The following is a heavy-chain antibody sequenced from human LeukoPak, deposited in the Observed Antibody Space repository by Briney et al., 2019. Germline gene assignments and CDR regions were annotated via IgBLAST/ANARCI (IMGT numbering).Heavy chain of an antibody. Sequence: PGGSLRLSCAASGFTVSSNYMSWVRQAPGKGLEWVSVIYSGGSTYYADSVKGRFTISSDNSKNTLYLQMNSQRAEEMALYYCAKAIGEIGDGFDYCGQGTLVTVSS. J-gene: IGHJ4*02. CDR1: GFTVSSNY. D-gene: IGHD3-16*01. CDR3: AKAIGEIGDGFDY. V-gene: IGHV3-53*05. CDR2: IYSGGST.